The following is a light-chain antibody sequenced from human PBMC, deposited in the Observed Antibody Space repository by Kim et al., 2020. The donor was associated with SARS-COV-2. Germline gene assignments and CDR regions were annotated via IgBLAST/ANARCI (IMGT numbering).Light chain of an antibody. CDR2: RNN. Sequence: QTAALTCSGDSNNVGNQGVAWLQQHQGHPPKLLSYRNNNRPSGISERFSASRSGNTASLTISGLLPEDEADYYCSAWDNILTAVVFGGGTQLTVL. CDR1: SNNVGNQG. V-gene: IGLV10-54*01. CDR3: SAWDNILTAVV. J-gene: IGLJ2*01.